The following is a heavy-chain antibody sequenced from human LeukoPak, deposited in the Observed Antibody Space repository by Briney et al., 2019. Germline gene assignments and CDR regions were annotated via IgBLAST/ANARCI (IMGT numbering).Heavy chain of an antibody. D-gene: IGHD6-19*01. J-gene: IGHJ4*02. V-gene: IGHV3-11*04. Sequence: GGSLRLSCAASGFTFSDYYMSWIRQAPGKGLEWVSYISSSGSTIYYADSVKGRFTISRDNAKNSLYLQMNSLRAEDTAVYYCAKTHSSGWSDFDYWGQGTLVTVSS. CDR3: AKTHSSGWSDFDY. CDR1: GFTFSDYY. CDR2: ISSSGSTI.